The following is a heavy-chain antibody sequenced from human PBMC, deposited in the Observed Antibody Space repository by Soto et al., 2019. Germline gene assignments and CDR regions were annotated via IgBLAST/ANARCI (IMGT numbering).Heavy chain of an antibody. CDR2: IYHSGST. CDR1: GYSISSGYY. V-gene: IGHV4-38-2*01. J-gene: IGHJ4*02. D-gene: IGHD3-22*01. Sequence: SETLSLTCAVSGYSISSGYYWGWIRQPPGKGLEWIGSIYHSGSTYYNPSLKSRVTISVDTSRNQFSLKLSSVTAADTAVYYCVGRYYDSSGYYSPDLHFDYWGQGTLVTVSS. CDR3: VGRYYDSSGYYSPDLHFDY.